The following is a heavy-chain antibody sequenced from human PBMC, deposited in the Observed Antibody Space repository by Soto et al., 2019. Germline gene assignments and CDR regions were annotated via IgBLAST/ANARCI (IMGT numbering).Heavy chain of an antibody. Sequence: QVQLVQSGAEVKKPGSSVKVSCKASGGTFSSYAISWVRQAPGQGLEWMGGIIPIFGTANYAQKFQGRVTITADESTSTAYMELSSLRSEDTAVYYCARDRGGDCYPFQGAFDIWGQGTMVTVSS. CDR1: GGTFSSYA. CDR3: ARDRGGDCYPFQGAFDI. D-gene: IGHD2-21*02. V-gene: IGHV1-69*01. CDR2: IIPIFGTA. J-gene: IGHJ3*02.